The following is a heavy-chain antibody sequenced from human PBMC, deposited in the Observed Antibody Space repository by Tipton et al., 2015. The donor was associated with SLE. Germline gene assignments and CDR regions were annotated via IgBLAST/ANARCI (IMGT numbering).Heavy chain of an antibody. CDR2: INHSGST. J-gene: IGHJ6*03. CDR3: ARQPVSCYFYMVV. Sequence: TLSLTCAVYGGSFSGYYWSWIRQPPGKGLEWIGEINHSGSTNYNPSLKSRVTISLDTSKNQFSLKLSSVTAADTAVYYCARQPVSCYFYMVVWGKGTTVTVSS. V-gene: IGHV4-34*01. CDR1: GGSFSGYY.